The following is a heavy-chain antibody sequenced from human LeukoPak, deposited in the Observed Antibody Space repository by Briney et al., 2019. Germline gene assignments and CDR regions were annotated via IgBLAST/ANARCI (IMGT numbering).Heavy chain of an antibody. CDR1: GFTFDDYA. Sequence: QPGRSLRLSCAASGFTFDDYAMHWVRQAPGKGLEWVSGISWNSGSIGYADSVKGRFTIPRDNAKNSLYLQMNSLRAEDTALYYCAKDERSSGFGIFDYWGRGTLVTVSS. J-gene: IGHJ4*02. CDR2: ISWNSGSI. V-gene: IGHV3-9*01. D-gene: IGHD6-19*01. CDR3: AKDERSSGFGIFDY.